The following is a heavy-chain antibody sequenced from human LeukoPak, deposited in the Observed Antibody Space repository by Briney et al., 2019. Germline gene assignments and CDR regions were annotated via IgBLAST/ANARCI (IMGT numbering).Heavy chain of an antibody. V-gene: IGHV3-20*04. CDR3: AREDCTNGVCPPDYYMDV. CDR1: GFTFADYG. CDR2: INWNGGST. Sequence: GGSLRVSCAASGFTFADYGMSWVRQAPGKGLEWVSGINWNGGSTGYAESVKGRFTISRDNAKNSLYLQMNSLRAEDTALYYCAREDCTNGVCPPDYYMDVWGKGTTVTVSS. J-gene: IGHJ6*03. D-gene: IGHD2-8*01.